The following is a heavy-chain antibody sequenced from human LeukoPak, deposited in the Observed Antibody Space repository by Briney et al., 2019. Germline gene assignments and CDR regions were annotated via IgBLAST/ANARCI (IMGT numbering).Heavy chain of an antibody. D-gene: IGHD2-15*01. Sequence: KTSETLSLTCTVSGGSISSYYWSWIRQPPGKGLEWIGYIYYSGSTNYNPSLKSRVTISVDTSKNQFSLKLSSVTAADTAVYYCARYTDAGVVALNAFDIWGQGTMVTVSS. V-gene: IGHV4-59*08. CDR1: GGSISSYY. J-gene: IGHJ3*02. CDR3: ARYTDAGVVALNAFDI. CDR2: IYYSGST.